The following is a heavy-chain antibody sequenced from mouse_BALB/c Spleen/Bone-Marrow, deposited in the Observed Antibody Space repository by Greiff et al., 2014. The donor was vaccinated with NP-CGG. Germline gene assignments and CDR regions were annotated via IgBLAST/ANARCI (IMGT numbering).Heavy chain of an antibody. V-gene: IGHV1S22*01. CDR1: GYTFTSYW. Sequence: LQQPGSELVRPGASVKLSCKASGYTFTSYWVHWVKQRHGQGLEWIGNIYPGSGSTNYDEKFKSKGTLTVDTSSSTAYMHLSSLTSEDSAVYYCTRDQVRRGYYYAMDYWGQGTSVTVSS. D-gene: IGHD2-14*01. CDR2: IYPGSGST. CDR3: TRDQVRRGYYYAMDY. J-gene: IGHJ4*01.